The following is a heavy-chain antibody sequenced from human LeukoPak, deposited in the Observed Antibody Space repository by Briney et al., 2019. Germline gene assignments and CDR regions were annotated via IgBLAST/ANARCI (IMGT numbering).Heavy chain of an antibody. D-gene: IGHD3-22*01. CDR1: GDSFSSGSYY. V-gene: IGHV4-61*01. CDR3: ARAASSGYYGRYFDY. J-gene: IGHJ4*02. CDR2: IYYSGST. Sequence: SETLSLTCTVSGDSFSSGSYYWSWIRQPPGKGLEWIGYIYYSGSTNYNPSLKSRVTISVETSKNQFSLKLSSVTAADTAVYYCARAASSGYYGRYFDYWGQGTLVTVSS.